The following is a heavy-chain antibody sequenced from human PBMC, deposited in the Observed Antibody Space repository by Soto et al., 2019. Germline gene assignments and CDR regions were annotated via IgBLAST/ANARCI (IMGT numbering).Heavy chain of an antibody. CDR2: IKSKTDGGTT. CDR1: VFTFSNAW. J-gene: IGHJ6*02. D-gene: IGHD2-15*01. CDR3: TTQEGCSGSGGSCYYYYYYGMDV. V-gene: IGHV3-15*01. Sequence: PRWSLRLSCSASVFTFSNAWMSWFRQAPGKGLEWVGRIKSKTDGGTTDYAAPVKGRFTISRDDSKNTLYLQMNSLKTEDTAVYYCTTQEGCSGSGGSCYYYYYYGMDVWGQGTTVTVSS.